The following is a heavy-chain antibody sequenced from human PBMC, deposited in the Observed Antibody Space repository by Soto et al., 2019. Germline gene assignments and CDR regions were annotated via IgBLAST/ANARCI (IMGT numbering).Heavy chain of an antibody. CDR3: AREIRSGYYKYSYFDL. Sequence: ASVKVSCKASGYSFTVYHMHWVRQAPGQGLEWMGWINTDSGGTKYAQKFEGRVTMSRDTSINTAYMELSNLISDDTAVYYCAREIRSGYYKYSYFDLWGRGTLVTVSS. V-gene: IGHV1-2*02. D-gene: IGHD3-3*01. CDR1: GYSFTVYH. CDR2: INTDSGGT. J-gene: IGHJ2*01.